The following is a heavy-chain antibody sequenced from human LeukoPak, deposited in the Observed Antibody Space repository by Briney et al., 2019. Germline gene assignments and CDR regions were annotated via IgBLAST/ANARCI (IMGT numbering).Heavy chain of an antibody. Sequence: PGRSLRLSCAASGFTFDDYAMHWVRQAPGKGLEWVSGISWNSGSIGYADSVKGRFTISRDNAKNSLYLQMNSLRAEDTALYDCAKDMEWELTYYFDYWGQGTLVTVSS. V-gene: IGHV3-9*01. CDR2: ISWNSGSI. D-gene: IGHD1-26*01. CDR1: GFTFDDYA. J-gene: IGHJ4*02. CDR3: AKDMEWELTYYFDY.